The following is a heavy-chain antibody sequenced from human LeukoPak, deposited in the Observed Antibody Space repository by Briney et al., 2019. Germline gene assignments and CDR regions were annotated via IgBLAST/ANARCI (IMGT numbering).Heavy chain of an antibody. J-gene: IGHJ4*02. CDR2: ISGSGGTT. CDR1: GFTFSSYA. V-gene: IGHV3-23*01. Sequence: PGGSLRLSCAASGFTFSSYAMSRVRQAPGKGLELVSGISGSGGTTYYADSVKGRITISRDNSKNTLYLQLNSLRAEDTAIYYCAKDLTYYYDSTGYYFDYWGQGTLVTVSS. CDR3: AKDLTYYYDSTGYYFDY. D-gene: IGHD3-22*01.